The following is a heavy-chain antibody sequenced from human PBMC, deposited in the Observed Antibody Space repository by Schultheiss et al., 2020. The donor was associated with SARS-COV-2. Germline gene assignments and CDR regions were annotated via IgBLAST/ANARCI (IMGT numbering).Heavy chain of an antibody. Sequence: GESLKISCAASGFTFSSYAMHWVRQAPGKGLEWVAVISYDGSNKYYADSVKGRFTISRDNSKNTLYLQMNSLRAEDTAVCYCARDLFKRALAGTFDIWGQGTMVTVSS. CDR2: ISYDGSNK. V-gene: IGHV3-30*01. D-gene: IGHD6-19*01. CDR1: GFTFSSYA. J-gene: IGHJ3*02. CDR3: ARDLFKRALAGTFDI.